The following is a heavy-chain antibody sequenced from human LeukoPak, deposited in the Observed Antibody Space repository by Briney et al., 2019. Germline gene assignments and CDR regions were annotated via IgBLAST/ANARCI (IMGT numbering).Heavy chain of an antibody. Sequence: GGSLRLSCAVSGFTFRDAAMTWVRQAPGKGLEWVSLTSSSGNSAYYADSVKGRFTISRDNSKNTLSLQMNSLRVEDTAIYYCAKDIQLSTWGLGTMVTVSS. CDR2: TSSSGNSA. J-gene: IGHJ3*01. V-gene: IGHV3-23*01. CDR1: GFTFRDAA. D-gene: IGHD5-24*01. CDR3: AKDIQLST.